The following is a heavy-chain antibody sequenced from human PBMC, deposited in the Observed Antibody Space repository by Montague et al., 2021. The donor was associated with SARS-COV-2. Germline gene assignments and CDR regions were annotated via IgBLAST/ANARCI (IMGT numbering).Heavy chain of an antibody. Sequence: SETLSPTCTVSGGSIRCSSYYWGWIRQPPGKGLEWIGSIYYSGSTYYNPPLKSRVTISVDTSKNQFSLKLSSVTAADTAVYYCVRGDEYPKIDFWGQGILVTVSS. V-gene: IGHV4-39*01. J-gene: IGHJ4*02. CDR1: GGSIRCSSYY. CDR2: IYYSGST. D-gene: IGHD2-2*01. CDR3: VRGDEYPKIDF.